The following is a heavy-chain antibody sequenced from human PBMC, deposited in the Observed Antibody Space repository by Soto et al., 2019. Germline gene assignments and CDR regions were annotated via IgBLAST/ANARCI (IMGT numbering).Heavy chain of an antibody. CDR2: INPNSGGT. CDR3: ARYGWGGTSGLRVYYGMAV. V-gene: IGHV1-2*02. CDR1: GYTFTGYY. Sequence: QVQLVQSGAEVKKSGASVKVSCKASGYTFTGYYMHWVRQAPGQGLEWMVWINPNSGGTNYAQKFQGRVTMTRDTSISTAYMELSRLRSDDTAVYYCARYGWGGTSGLRVYYGMAVWCQGTTVTVSS. J-gene: IGHJ6*02. D-gene: IGHD2-2*01.